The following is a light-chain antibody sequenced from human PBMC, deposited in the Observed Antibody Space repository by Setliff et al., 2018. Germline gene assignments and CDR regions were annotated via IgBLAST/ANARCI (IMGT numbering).Light chain of an antibody. V-gene: IGLV1-51*01. CDR2: DNA. CDR1: SSNIGNNL. Sequence: QSVLTQPPSVSAAPGQKVTISCSGSSSNIGNNLVSWYQQFPGTAPKLLIYDNANRPSAIPDRFSGSKTGTSATLGITGLQTGDEADYFCGTWDNSLSGVVFGGGTKGTVL. CDR3: GTWDNSLSGVV. J-gene: IGLJ3*02.